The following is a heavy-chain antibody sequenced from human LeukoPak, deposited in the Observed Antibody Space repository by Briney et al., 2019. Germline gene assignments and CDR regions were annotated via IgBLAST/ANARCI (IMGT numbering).Heavy chain of an antibody. J-gene: IGHJ4*02. CDR3: VRDKTRNDFDY. D-gene: IGHD1-14*01. CDR2: ISSDGGSS. Sequence: PGGSLRLSCAASGFTFSNYWMHWVRQAPAKGLVWVSRISSDGGSSTYADSVKGRFTVSRDNAKNSLYLQMNSLRAEDTAVYYCVRDKTRNDFDYWGQGTPVTVSS. CDR1: GFTFSNYW. V-gene: IGHV3-74*01.